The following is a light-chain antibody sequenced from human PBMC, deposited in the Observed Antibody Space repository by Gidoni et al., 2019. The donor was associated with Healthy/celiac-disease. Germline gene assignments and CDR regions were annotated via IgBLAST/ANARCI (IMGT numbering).Light chain of an antibody. J-gene: IGKJ4*01. Sequence: EIVLTQSPATLSLSPGERATLSYRASQSVSSYLSWYQQNPGQAPRLLIYDASNRATGIPARFSGSGSGTDFTLTISSLEPEDFAVYYCQQRSNWPPSLTFGGGTKVEIK. CDR1: QSVSSY. V-gene: IGKV3-11*01. CDR3: QQRSNWPPSLT. CDR2: DAS.